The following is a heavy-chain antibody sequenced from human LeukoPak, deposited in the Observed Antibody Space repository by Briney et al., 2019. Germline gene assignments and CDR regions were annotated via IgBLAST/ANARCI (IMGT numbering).Heavy chain of an antibody. Sequence: PGGSLRLSCAASGFTFSSYSMNWVRQVPEKGLEWISYITSISSRIHYADSVKGRFTISRDNAKNSLYLQMDSLRVEDTAVYYCTRDPHALDFWGQGTRVTVSS. V-gene: IGHV3-48*01. CDR2: ITSISSRI. D-gene: IGHD3-9*01. CDR1: GFTFSSYS. J-gene: IGHJ1*01. CDR3: TRDPHALDF.